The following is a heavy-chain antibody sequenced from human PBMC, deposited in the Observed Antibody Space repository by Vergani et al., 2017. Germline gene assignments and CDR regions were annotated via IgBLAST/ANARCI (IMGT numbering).Heavy chain of an antibody. CDR2: TWYEGNNN. V-gene: IGHV3-33*01. J-gene: IGHJ4*02. Sequence: QVQLVESGGGVVQPGRSLRLSCTPSSFKLGDYGMHWVRQAPGRGLEWVSMTWYEGNNNYYADSVKGRFTISKDISKNTLYLQMNSLRGDDTAVYYCARGTRGTPSSLDYWGQGTLVTVSS. CDR3: ARGTRGTPSSLDY. D-gene: IGHD1-1*01. CDR1: SFKLGDYG.